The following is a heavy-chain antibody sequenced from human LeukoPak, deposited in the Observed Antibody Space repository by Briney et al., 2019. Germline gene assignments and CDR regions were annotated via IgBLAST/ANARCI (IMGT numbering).Heavy chain of an antibody. D-gene: IGHD4-17*01. CDR2: ISGSGGDT. V-gene: IGHV3-23*01. Sequence: PGGSLRLSCAASGNYWIHWVRQAPGKGLEWVSVISGSGGDTYYADSVKGRFTISGDNSKNTVYLQMNSLRAEDTALYYCAKGGVYGDYYFDYWGQGTLVTVSS. CDR3: AKGGVYGDYYFDY. J-gene: IGHJ4*02. CDR1: GNYW.